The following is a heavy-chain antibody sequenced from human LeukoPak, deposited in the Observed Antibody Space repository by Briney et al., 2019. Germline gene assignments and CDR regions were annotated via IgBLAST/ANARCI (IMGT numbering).Heavy chain of an antibody. CDR1: GFTFSNAW. CDR3: TTHDKIRTAHDY. J-gene: IGHJ4*02. CDR2: IKSKTDGGTT. D-gene: IGHD5-18*01. V-gene: IGHV3-15*01. Sequence: GGSLRLSCAPSGFTFSNAWMSWVRQAPGKGLEWVGRIKSKTDGGTTDYAAPVKGRFTISRDDSKNTLYLQMNSLKTEDTAVYYCTTHDKIRTAHDYWGQGTLVTVSS.